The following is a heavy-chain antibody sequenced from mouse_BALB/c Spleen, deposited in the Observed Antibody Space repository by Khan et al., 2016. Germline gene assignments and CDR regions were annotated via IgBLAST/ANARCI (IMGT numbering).Heavy chain of an antibody. Sequence: QVQLQQSGAELVKPGASVKMSYKAFGYTFTTYPIEWMKQNHGKSLEWIGNFHPYNDDTKYNEKFKGKAKLTVEKSSSTVYLDLSRLTSDDSAVYYCATEGIDGYRSFAYWGQGTLVTVSA. D-gene: IGHD2-3*01. V-gene: IGHV1-47*01. J-gene: IGHJ3*01. CDR3: ATEGIDGYRSFAY. CDR1: GYTFTTYP. CDR2: FHPYNDDT.